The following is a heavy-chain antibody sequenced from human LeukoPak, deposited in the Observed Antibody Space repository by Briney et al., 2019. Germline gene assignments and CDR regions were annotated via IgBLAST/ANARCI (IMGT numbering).Heavy chain of an antibody. CDR2: IIPILGIA. D-gene: IGHD5-12*01. CDR1: GGTFSSYV. V-gene: IGHV1-69*04. J-gene: IGHJ3*02. CDR3: ATRSPPLRNAFDI. Sequence: SVNVSCKASGGTFSSYVISWVRQAPGQGLEWMGRIIPILGIANYAQKFQGRVTITADKSTSTAYMELSSLRSEDTAVYYCATRSPPLRNAFDIWGQGTMVTASS.